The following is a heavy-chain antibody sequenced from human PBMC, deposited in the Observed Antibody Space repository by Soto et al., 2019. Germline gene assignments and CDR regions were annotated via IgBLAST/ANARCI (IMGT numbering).Heavy chain of an antibody. D-gene: IGHD2-8*01. V-gene: IGHV3-23*01. CDR1: GFSLISFA. CDR2: ISGSGGIP. J-gene: IGHJ6*02. CDR3: ANENGVCYPDPCYYNYSMDV. Sequence: PGGSLRISCAASGFSLISFAMSWVRTGTGKGLDWVSAISGSGGIPYYADSVKVRFNNSRDNSKHTLNQQMNSLRAEDTAVYYCANENGVCYPDPCYYNYSMDVRGPGTQVNLSS.